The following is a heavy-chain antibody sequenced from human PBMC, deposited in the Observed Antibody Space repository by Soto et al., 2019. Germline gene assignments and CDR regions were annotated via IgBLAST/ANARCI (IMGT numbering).Heavy chain of an antibody. CDR2: ISGSGSIT. V-gene: IGHV3-23*01. D-gene: IGHD2-8*01. Sequence: EVQLLESGGVVVQPGGSLSLSCAASEFTFSNYAMTCVRQAPGTVLEWVSSISGSGSITYYAESVKGRCAISRDNSKNTMCMQMHSLRERDSDIYASSKAEKIQAGGCYLDNWGQGTQVTVSS. CDR1: EFTFSNYA. J-gene: IGHJ4*02. CDR3: SKAEKIQAGGCYLDN.